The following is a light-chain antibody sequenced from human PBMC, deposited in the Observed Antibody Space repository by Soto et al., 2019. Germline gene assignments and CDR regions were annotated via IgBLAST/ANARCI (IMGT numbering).Light chain of an antibody. V-gene: IGLV2-14*03. CDR3: CSLTTSHTYV. CDR2: HVT. Sequence: QSVLTQPASVSGSPGPSITSSCTGTSSDIGHYDYVSWYQQHPGKAPKLMIYHVTYRPSGVSNRYSGSKSGNSASLTISGLQADDEADYYCCSLTTSHTYVFGSGTKVTVL. J-gene: IGLJ1*01. CDR1: SSDIGHYDY.